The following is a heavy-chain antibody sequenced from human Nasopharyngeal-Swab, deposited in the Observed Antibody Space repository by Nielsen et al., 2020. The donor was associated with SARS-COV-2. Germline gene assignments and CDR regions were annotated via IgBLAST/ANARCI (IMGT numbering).Heavy chain of an antibody. D-gene: IGHD6-13*01. CDR2: ISYDGSNK. Sequence: GGSLRLSCAASGFTFSSYGMHWVRQAPGKGLEWVAVISYDGSNKYYADSVKSRFTISRDNSKNTLYLQMNSLRAEDTAVYYCANLFPSSRQQLVPDYFDYWGQGTLVTVSS. CDR3: ANLFPSSRQQLVPDYFDY. V-gene: IGHV3-30*18. CDR1: GFTFSSYG. J-gene: IGHJ4*02.